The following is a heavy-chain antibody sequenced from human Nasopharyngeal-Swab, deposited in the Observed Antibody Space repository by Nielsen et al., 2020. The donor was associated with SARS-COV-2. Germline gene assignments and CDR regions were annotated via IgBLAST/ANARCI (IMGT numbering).Heavy chain of an antibody. J-gene: IGHJ4*02. Sequence: SETLSLTCTVSGGSISSSSYYWGWIRQPPGKGLEWIGSIYYSGSTYYNPSLKSRVTISVDTSKNQFSLKRSSVTAADTAVYYCARPLFSSGWYPGYWGQGTLVTVSS. D-gene: IGHD6-19*01. CDR2: IYYSGST. V-gene: IGHV4-39*01. CDR3: ARPLFSSGWYPGY. CDR1: GGSISSSSYY.